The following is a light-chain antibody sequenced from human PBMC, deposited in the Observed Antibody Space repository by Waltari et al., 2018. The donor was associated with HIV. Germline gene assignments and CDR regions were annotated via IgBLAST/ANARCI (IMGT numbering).Light chain of an antibody. J-gene: IGLJ1*01. Sequence: QSVLTQPPSASGTPGQTVTISCSGSSSHIGNDNLYWYQQLPGMTPKLLIYKNYQRPSGVPDRFAGSKSGTSASLAISGLRSEDEADYYCVGWDGSLSGYVFGAGTTVTVL. CDR1: SSHIGNDN. CDR2: KNY. V-gene: IGLV1-47*01. CDR3: VGWDGSLSGYV.